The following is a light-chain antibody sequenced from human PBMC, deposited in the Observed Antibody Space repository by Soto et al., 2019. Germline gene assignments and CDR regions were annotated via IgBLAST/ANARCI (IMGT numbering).Light chain of an antibody. CDR1: QSISTN. J-gene: IGKJ2*01. V-gene: IGKV3-11*01. Sequence: EIVLTQSPATLSLFPGERATLSCRARQSISTNLAWYQQKPGQAPRLLIYDASNRATGIPARISGSGSGTDFTLTISSLEPEDFAVYYCQQRSNWPRMYTFGQGTKLEIK. CDR3: QQRSNWPRMYT. CDR2: DAS.